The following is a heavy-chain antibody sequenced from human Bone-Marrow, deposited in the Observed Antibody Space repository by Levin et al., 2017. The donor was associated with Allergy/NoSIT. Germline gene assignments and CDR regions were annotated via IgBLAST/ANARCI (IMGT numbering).Heavy chain of an antibody. Sequence: GGSLRLSCAASGFTVSDHYMSWIRQAPGKGLECISYIAGSGDSIYHADSVKGRFTISRDNAKNSLYLQMNSLRAEDTAVYYCARSFSLGHYDFGSGYAHNGFDLWGQGTKVTVS. D-gene: IGHD3-3*01. CDR2: IAGSGDSI. CDR3: ARSFSLGHYDFGSGYAHNGFDL. J-gene: IGHJ3*01. CDR1: GFTVSDHY. V-gene: IGHV3-11*01.